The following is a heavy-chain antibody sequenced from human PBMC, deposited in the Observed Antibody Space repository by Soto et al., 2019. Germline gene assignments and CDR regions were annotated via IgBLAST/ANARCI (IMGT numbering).Heavy chain of an antibody. CDR3: SRQASDFWSGKPQYYMDV. Sequence: EVQLVESGGGLVQPGGSLKLSCAASGFTFSGSAMHWFRQASGKGLEWVGRIRSKGNNYATVYGASLKGRFTISRDDAKNTAYLQMTSLNTEDTAVYYCSRQASDFWSGKPQYYMDVWGKGTTVTVSS. D-gene: IGHD3-3*01. V-gene: IGHV3-73*01. CDR1: GFTFSGSA. CDR2: IRSKGNNYAT. J-gene: IGHJ6*03.